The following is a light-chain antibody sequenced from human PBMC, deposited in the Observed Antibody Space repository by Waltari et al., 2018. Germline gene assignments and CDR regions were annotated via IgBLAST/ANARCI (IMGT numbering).Light chain of an antibody. Sequence: QSALTQPASVSGSPGQSITISCTGTSTDIGSFGLVSWYQHHPCTTPTLIVYDVTRRPSETSDRVFGSKSGNPASLAISGLLAEDEADYYCSSYTSDTTHVVFGGGTKLTVL. CDR2: DVT. CDR1: STDIGSFGL. V-gene: IGLV2-23*02. CDR3: SSYTSDTTHVV. J-gene: IGLJ2*01.